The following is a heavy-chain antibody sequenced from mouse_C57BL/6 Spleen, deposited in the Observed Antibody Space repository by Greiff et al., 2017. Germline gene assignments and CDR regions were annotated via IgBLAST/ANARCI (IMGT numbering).Heavy chain of an antibody. CDR2: ISSGSSTI. CDR1: GFTFSDYG. V-gene: IGHV5-17*01. Sequence: EVKLMESGGGLVKPGGSLKLSCAASGFTFSDYGMHWVRQAPEKGLEWVAYISSGSSTIYYADTVKGRFTISRDNAKNTLFLQMNSLRSEDTAMYYCARPYYGSSLFAYWGQGTLVTVSA. CDR3: ARPYYGSSLFAY. D-gene: IGHD1-1*01. J-gene: IGHJ3*01.